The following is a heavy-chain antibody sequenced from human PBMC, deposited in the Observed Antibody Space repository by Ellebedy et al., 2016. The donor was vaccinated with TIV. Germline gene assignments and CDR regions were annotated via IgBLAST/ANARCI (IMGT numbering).Heavy chain of an antibody. CDR3: TRDLTNIVSGDY. CDR2: INPNSGGT. Sequence: AASVKVSCKTSGYTFTDYYIPWVRQAPGQGLEWMAWINPNSGGTNYAQKFQGRVTVTRDTSTSTAFLELSRLRSDDTAVYYCTRDLTNIVSGDYWGQGTLVTVSS. J-gene: IGHJ4*02. CDR1: GYTFTDYY. V-gene: IGHV1-2*02. D-gene: IGHD5/OR15-5a*01.